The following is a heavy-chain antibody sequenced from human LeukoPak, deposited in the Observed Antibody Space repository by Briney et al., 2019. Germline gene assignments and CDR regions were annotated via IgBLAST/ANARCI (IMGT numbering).Heavy chain of an antibody. CDR3: ARDLVQLWSKDY. V-gene: IGHV3-21*01. CDR2: IRSGSTYI. J-gene: IGHJ4*02. Sequence: PGGSLRLSCAASGFTFSTYSMHWVRQAPGKGLEWVSSIRSGSTYINYADSVKGRFTISRDDAKKSLYLQMNSLRAEDTAVYYCARDLVQLWSKDYWGQGTLVTVSS. CDR1: GFTFSTYS. D-gene: IGHD5-18*01.